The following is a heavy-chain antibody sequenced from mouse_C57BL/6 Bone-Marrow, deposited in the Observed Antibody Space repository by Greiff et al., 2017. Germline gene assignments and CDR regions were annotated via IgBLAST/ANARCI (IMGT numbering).Heavy chain of an antibody. CDR3: AGCGCGSGYIWFAY. J-gene: IGHJ3*01. CDR2: INPGGGYT. D-gene: IGHD1-1*01. V-gene: IGHV1-63*01. Sequence: VQLQQSGAELVRPGTSVKMSCKASGYTFTNYCMGWVKQRPGHGLEWIGDINPGGGYTNYNEKFKGKATLTAAKSSSTAYLQFSNLTSEDSAIXDCAGCGCGSGYIWFAYWGQGTLVTVSA. CDR1: GYTFTNYC.